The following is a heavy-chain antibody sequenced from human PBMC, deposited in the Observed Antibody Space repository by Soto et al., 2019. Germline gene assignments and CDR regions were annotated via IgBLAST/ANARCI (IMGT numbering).Heavy chain of an antibody. CDR3: ARPPSSSWIDY. CDR2: ISYDGSNK. D-gene: IGHD6-13*01. CDR1: GFTFSSYG. J-gene: IGHJ4*02. V-gene: IGHV3-30*03. Sequence: QVQLVESVGGVVQPGRSLRLSCAASGFTFSSYGMHWVRQAPGKGLEWVAVISYDGSNKYYADSVKGRFTISRDNSKNTLYLQMNSLRAEDTAVYYCARPPSSSWIDYWGQGTLVTVSS.